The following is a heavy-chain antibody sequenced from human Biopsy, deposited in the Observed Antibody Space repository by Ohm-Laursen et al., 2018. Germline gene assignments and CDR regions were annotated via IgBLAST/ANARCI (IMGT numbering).Heavy chain of an antibody. V-gene: IGHV3-74*01. Sequence: SLRLSCSASEFIFSRFWMYWVRQAPGKGLVWVSRINTDGSSTNYADAVKGRFTISRDNAKNSLFLHMNSLRAEDTAVYYCARESALKWYQSLSYFNGMDVWGQGTTVTVSS. D-gene: IGHD2-2*01. CDR2: INTDGSST. J-gene: IGHJ6*02. CDR1: EFIFSRFW. CDR3: ARESALKWYQSLSYFNGMDV.